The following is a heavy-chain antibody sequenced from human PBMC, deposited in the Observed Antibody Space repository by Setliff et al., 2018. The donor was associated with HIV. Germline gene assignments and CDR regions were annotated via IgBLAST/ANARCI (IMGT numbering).Heavy chain of an antibody. CDR1: GFTFTSYA. J-gene: IGHJ4*02. D-gene: IGHD3-9*01. CDR2: INSI. CDR3: ARDDYDISTGYYPD. Sequence: HPGGSLRLSCAASGFTFTSYAMNWVRQAPGKGLEWVSGINSIYYADSVRGRFTISRDNAKSSLYLQMTSLRAEDTAVYYCARDDYDISTGYYPDWGQGTLVTVSS. V-gene: IGHV3-48*01.